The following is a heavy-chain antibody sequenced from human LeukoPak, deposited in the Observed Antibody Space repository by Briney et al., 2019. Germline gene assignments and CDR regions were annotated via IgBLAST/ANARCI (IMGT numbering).Heavy chain of an antibody. D-gene: IGHD3-22*01. CDR2: IYYSGST. V-gene: IGHV4-39*01. Sequence: YPSETLSLTCTVSGGSISSSSYSWGWIRQPPGKGLEWIGSIYYSGSTYYNPSLKSRVTISVDTSKNQFSLKLSSVTAADTAVYYCANPAPGYYDSSGYWGQGTLVTVSS. CDR1: GGSISSSSYS. CDR3: ANPAPGYYDSSGY. J-gene: IGHJ4*02.